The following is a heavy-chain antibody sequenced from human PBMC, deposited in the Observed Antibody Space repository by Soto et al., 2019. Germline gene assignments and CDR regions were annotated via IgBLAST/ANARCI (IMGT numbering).Heavy chain of an antibody. Sequence: GGSLRLSCAASGFTFSSYWMHWVRQAPGKGLVWVSRISSDGSSTSYADSVKGRFTISRDNAKNTLYLQMNSLRAEDTGVYYSARVVYGSCCGIDNWGQGTLVTVSS. CDR1: GFTFSSYW. CDR2: ISSDGSST. J-gene: IGHJ4*02. D-gene: IGHD2-15*01. V-gene: IGHV3-74*01. CDR3: ARVVYGSCCGIDN.